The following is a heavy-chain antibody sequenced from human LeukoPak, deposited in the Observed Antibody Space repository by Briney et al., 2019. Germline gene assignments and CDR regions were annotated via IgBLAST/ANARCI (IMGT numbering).Heavy chain of an antibody. CDR2: IYHSGST. Sequence: SETLSLTCTVSGYSISSGYYWGWIRQPPGKGLEWIGNIYHSGSTYYNPSLQSRVTISVDTSKNQFFLKLSSVTVADTAVYYCTRDSNDSGSYWGNWFDAWGQGHPVTVSS. D-gene: IGHD1-26*01. CDR3: TRDSNDSGSYWGNWFDA. CDR1: GYSISSGYY. V-gene: IGHV4-38-2*02. J-gene: IGHJ5*02.